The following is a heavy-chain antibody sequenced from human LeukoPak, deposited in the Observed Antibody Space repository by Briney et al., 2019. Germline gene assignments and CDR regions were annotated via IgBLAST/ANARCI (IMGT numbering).Heavy chain of an antibody. Sequence: GGSLRLSCAASGFTFSSYEMNWVRQAPGKGLEWVSYISSSGSAIYYADSVKGRFTISRGNAKNSLYLQMNSLRAEDTAVYYCAELGITMIGGVWGKGTTVTISS. CDR3: AELGITMIGGV. J-gene: IGHJ6*04. V-gene: IGHV3-48*03. D-gene: IGHD3-10*02. CDR2: ISSSGSAI. CDR1: GFTFSSYE.